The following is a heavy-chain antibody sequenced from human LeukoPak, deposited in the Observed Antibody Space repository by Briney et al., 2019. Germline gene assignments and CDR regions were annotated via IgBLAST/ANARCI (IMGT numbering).Heavy chain of an antibody. Sequence: SVKVSCKVSGYTLTELSMHWVRQAPGKGLEWMGGIIPIFGTANYAQKFQGRVTITADESTSTAYMELSSLRSEDTAVYYCARDARYDILTGYSYYYYMDVWGKGTTVTVSS. D-gene: IGHD3-9*01. CDR2: IIPIFGTA. J-gene: IGHJ6*03. V-gene: IGHV1-69*13. CDR1: GYTLTELS. CDR3: ARDARYDILTGYSYYYYMDV.